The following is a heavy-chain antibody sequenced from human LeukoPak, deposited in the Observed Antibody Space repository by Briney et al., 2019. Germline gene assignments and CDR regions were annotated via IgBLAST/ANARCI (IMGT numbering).Heavy chain of an antibody. D-gene: IGHD2-2*01. CDR3: ARALGYCSSTSCYGGDH. CDR2: INSDGSST. V-gene: IGHV3-74*01. CDR1: GLTFSSYW. J-gene: IGHJ4*02. Sequence: PGGALRLSCAASGLTFSSYWMHWVRPVPGKGLVWVSRINSDGSSTGYADSVKGRFTISSENAKHTLYLQMNSLRAEDTAVYYCARALGYCSSTSCYGGDHWGQGTLVIVSS.